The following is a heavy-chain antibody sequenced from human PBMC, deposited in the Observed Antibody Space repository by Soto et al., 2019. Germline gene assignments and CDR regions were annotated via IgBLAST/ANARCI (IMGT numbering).Heavy chain of an antibody. D-gene: IGHD2-2*01. J-gene: IGHJ6*02. Sequence: CKGSGYGFTSYWIGWVRQMPGKGLEWMGIIYPGDSDTRYSPSFQGQVTISADKSISTAYLQWSSLKASDTAMYYCARRDCSSNSCYSGMDVGGQGTTVTVSS. CDR1: GYGFTSYW. CDR3: ARRDCSSNSCYSGMDV. V-gene: IGHV5-51*01. CDR2: IYPGDSDT.